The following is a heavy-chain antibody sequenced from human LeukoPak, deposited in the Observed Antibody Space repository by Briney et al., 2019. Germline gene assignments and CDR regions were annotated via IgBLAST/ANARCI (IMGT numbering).Heavy chain of an antibody. CDR1: GFTFSSYG. J-gene: IGHJ6*02. CDR2: ISYDESNK. D-gene: IGHD6-19*01. CDR3: AKDFGRAVAGDPYYYYGMDV. Sequence: GRSLRLSCAASGFTFSSYGMHWVGQAPGKGREGVAVISYDESNKYYADSVKGRFTISRDNSKNTLYLQMNSLRAEDTAVYYCAKDFGRAVAGDPYYYYGMDVWGQGTTVTVSS. V-gene: IGHV3-30*18.